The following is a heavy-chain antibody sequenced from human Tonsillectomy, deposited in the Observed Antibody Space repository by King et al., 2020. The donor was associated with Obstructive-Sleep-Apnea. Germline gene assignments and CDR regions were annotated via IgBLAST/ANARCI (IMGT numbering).Heavy chain of an antibody. Sequence: VQLVESGGGLVQPGRSLRLSCAASGFTFDDYAMHWVRQAPGKGLEWVSGISWNIGSIGYADSVKGRFTISRDNAKNSLYLQMNSLRAEDTALYYCAKDVVVAASYAFDIWGQGTMVTVSS. CDR3: AKDVVVAASYAFDI. J-gene: IGHJ3*02. D-gene: IGHD2-15*01. V-gene: IGHV3-9*01. CDR1: GFTFDDYA. CDR2: ISWNIGSI.